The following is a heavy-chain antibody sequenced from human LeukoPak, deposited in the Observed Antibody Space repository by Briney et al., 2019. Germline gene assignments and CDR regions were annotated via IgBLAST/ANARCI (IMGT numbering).Heavy chain of an antibody. D-gene: IGHD2-21*01. CDR2: IYYSGTS. CDR3: ARGPGDYFDY. Sequence: SETLSLTCSVSGGYINSGGYSWSWIRHHPGKGLEWIGYIYYSGTSYYNPSLKSRVNISLDRSKNQFFLNLNSVTAADTAIYYCARGPGDYFDYWGQGILVTVSS. CDR1: GGYINSGGYS. J-gene: IGHJ4*02. V-gene: IGHV4-31*03.